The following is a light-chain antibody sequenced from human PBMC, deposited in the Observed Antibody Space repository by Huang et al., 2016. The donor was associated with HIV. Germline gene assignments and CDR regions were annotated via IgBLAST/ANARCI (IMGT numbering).Light chain of an antibody. Sequence: NQTPLSLSVTPGQPASISCKSSQSLLHSDGKTYLYLYVQKAGHSPQLLMYEVSHRFSVVPDRVSGSESGTSFTLKISRVEAVDVGIFYCMQEIHLSSPFGGGTKIEI. CDR2: EVS. CDR3: MQEIHLSSP. V-gene: IGKV2-29*02. J-gene: IGKJ4*01. CDR1: QSLLHSDGKTY.